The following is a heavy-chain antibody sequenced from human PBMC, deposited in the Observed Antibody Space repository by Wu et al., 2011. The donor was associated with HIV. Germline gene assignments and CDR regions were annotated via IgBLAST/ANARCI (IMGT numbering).Heavy chain of an antibody. V-gene: IGHV1-69*05. J-gene: IGHJ4*02. D-gene: IGHD3-22*01. CDR2: IIPLSGTA. Sequence: QVQLVQLGLRWKKPGSSVKVSCKASGGTFSSYAISWVRQAPGQGLEWMGGIIPLSGTANYAQRFQGRVTMTTDESTNTAYMELSSLRWEDTAIFYCTRLSYYGDSGYYYFDDWGQGTLVTVSS. CDR3: TRLSYYGDSGYYYFDD. CDR1: GGTFSSYA.